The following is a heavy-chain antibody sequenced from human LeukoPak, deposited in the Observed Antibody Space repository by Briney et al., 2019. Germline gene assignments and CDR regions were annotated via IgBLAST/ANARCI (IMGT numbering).Heavy chain of an antibody. CDR2: INPNSGGT. J-gene: IGHJ5*02. CDR3: GRLDTGVGHNWFDP. D-gene: IGHD4-23*01. CDR1: GYTFTGYY. Sequence: ASVTVSCKPSGYTFTGYYIHWVRQAPRQGLEWMGWINPNSGGTNNAQKFQGRVTMTRETSISTVYMELRRLRSDDTAVYYCGRLDTGVGHNWFDPWGQGTLVTVSS. V-gene: IGHV1-2*02.